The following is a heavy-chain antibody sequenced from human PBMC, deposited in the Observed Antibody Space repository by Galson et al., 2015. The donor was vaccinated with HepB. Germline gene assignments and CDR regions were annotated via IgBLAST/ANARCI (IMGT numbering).Heavy chain of an antibody. V-gene: IGHV3-66*01. CDR3: AREKAWFGELFRSPDP. CDR1: GFTVSSNY. J-gene: IGHJ5*02. Sequence: SLRLSCAASGFTVSSNYMSWVRQAPGKGLEWVSVIYSGGSTYYADSVKGRFTISRDNSKNTLYLQMNSLRAEDTAVYYCAREKAWFGELFRSPDPWGQGTLVTVSS. CDR2: IYSGGST. D-gene: IGHD3-10*01.